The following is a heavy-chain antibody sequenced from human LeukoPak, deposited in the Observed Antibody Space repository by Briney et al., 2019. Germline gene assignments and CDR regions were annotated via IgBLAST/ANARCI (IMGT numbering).Heavy chain of an antibody. CDR2: IYYSGST. CDR1: GGSISSYY. CDR3: ARSDSSGYVDAFDI. D-gene: IGHD3-22*01. V-gene: IGHV4-59*01. Sequence: SETLSLTCTVSGGSISSYYWSWIRQLPGKGLEWIGYIYYSGSTNYNPSLKSRVTISVDTSKNQFSLKLSSVTAADTAVYYCARSDSSGYVDAFDIWGQGTMVTVSS. J-gene: IGHJ3*02.